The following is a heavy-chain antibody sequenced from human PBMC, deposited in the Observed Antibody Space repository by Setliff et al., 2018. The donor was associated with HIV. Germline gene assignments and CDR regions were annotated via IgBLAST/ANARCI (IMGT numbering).Heavy chain of an antibody. CDR1: GGSFSGYY. Sequence: KPSETLSLTCAVYGGSFSGYYWSWIRQPPGKGLEWIGEINHSGSTNYNPSLKSRVTISVDTSKNQFSLKLSSVTAADTAVYYCARGRVRGVIIPFDYWGQGTLVTVSS. J-gene: IGHJ4*02. V-gene: IGHV4-34*01. D-gene: IGHD3-10*01. CDR3: ARGRVRGVIIPFDY. CDR2: INHSGST.